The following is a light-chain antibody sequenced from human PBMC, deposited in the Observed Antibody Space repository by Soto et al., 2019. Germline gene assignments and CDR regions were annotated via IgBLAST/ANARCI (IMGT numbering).Light chain of an antibody. CDR3: LLSYSGGDV. J-gene: IGLJ7*01. CDR2: DTS. Sequence: QAVVTQEPSLTVSPGGTVTLTCGSSTGSVTSGHFPYWFQQKPGQAPRTLIYDTSNKHSWTPARFSGSLLGGKAALTLSGAQSEDEDEYYCLLSYSGGDVFGGGTQLTVL. CDR1: TGSVTSGHF. V-gene: IGLV7-46*01.